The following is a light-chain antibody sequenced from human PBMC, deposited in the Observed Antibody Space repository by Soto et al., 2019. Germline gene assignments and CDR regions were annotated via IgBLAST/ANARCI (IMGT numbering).Light chain of an antibody. J-gene: IGLJ2*01. V-gene: IGLV2-23*01. CDR1: SSDVGSYNL. CDR3: CSYAGVV. CDR2: EGS. Sequence: QSALTQPASVSGTPGQSITISCTRTSSDVGSYNLVSWYQQHPGKAPKLMIYEGSKRPSGVSNRFSGSKSGNTASLTISGLQAEDEADYYCCSYAGVVFGGGTKLTVL.